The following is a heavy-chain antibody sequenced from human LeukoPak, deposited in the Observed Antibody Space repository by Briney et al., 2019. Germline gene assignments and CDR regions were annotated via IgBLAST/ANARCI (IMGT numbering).Heavy chain of an antibody. CDR1: GGSFSGYY. V-gene: IGHV4-34*01. D-gene: IGHD3-10*01. J-gene: IGHJ5*02. CDR3: ARHQPVLLWFGEFGGWFDP. Sequence: PSETLSLTCAVYGGSFSGYYWSWIRQPPGKGLEWIGEINHSGSTNYNPSLKSRVTISVDTSKNQFSLKLSSVTAADTAVYYCARHQPVLLWFGEFGGWFDPWGQGTLVTVSS. CDR2: INHSGST.